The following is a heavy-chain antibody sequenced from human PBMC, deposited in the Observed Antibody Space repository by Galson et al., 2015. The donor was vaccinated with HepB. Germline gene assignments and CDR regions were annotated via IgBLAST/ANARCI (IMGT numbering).Heavy chain of an antibody. CDR2: IIPVLDVT. Sequence: SVKVFCKASEDTFSNSAINWVRQAPGQGPEWMAEIIPVLDVTKHAQKFQGRVTVTADKSTNTAYMELSSLRSDDTAIYYCARRRSSGSYYPLDFWGQGTLVTVSS. V-gene: IGHV1-69*10. CDR1: EDTFSNSA. D-gene: IGHD3-10*01. J-gene: IGHJ4*02. CDR3: ARRRSSGSYYPLDF.